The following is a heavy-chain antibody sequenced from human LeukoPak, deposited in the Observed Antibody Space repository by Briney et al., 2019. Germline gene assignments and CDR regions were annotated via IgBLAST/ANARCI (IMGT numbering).Heavy chain of an antibody. Sequence: PSETLSLTRSVCGDSISTYCWSWIRQPPGKGLEWVGYIYYSGNTNINPSLKSRVTISVDTSKNQFSLKLSSVTAADTAVYYCARVGSGNFDLWGRGTLVTVSS. D-gene: IGHD3-10*01. J-gene: IGHJ2*01. CDR1: GDSISTYC. CDR3: ARVGSGNFDL. V-gene: IGHV4-59*01. CDR2: IYYSGNT.